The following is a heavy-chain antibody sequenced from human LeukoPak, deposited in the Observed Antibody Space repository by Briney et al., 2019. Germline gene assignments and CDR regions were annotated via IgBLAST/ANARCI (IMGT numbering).Heavy chain of an antibody. CDR2: ISYDGNNK. D-gene: IGHD3-22*01. V-gene: IGHV3-30-3*01. CDR3: ARDETSDSSGDDY. J-gene: IGHJ4*02. Sequence: GGSLRLSCAASGFTFSSYAMHWVRQAPGKGLEWVAVISYDGNNKYYADSVKGRFTISRDNSKNTLYLQMNSLRAEDTAVYYCARDETSDSSGDDYWGQGTLVTVSS. CDR1: GFTFSSYA.